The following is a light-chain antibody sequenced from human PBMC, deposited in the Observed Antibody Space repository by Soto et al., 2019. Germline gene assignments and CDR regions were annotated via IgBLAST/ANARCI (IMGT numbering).Light chain of an antibody. J-gene: IGLJ1*01. CDR3: SSYTSSNTPYV. V-gene: IGLV2-14*01. Sequence: QSVLAQPASVSGSPGQSITISCTGTSSDVGGYNYVSWYQQHPGKAPKLILYEVTARPSGVSSRFSGSKSGNTASLTISGLQADDEANYYCSSYTSSNTPYVFGTGTKV. CDR2: EVT. CDR1: SSDVGGYNY.